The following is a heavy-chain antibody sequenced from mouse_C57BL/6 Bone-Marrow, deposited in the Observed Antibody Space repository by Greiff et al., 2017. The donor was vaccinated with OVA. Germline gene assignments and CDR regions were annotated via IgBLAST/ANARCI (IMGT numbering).Heavy chain of an antibody. CDR2: SRNKANDYTT. CDR3: ARDAYGNYLDY. CDR1: GFTFSDFY. J-gene: IGHJ2*01. V-gene: IGHV7-1*01. D-gene: IGHD2-1*01. Sequence: EVKLVESGGGLVQSGRSLRLSCATSGFTFSDFYMEWVRQAPGKGLEWIAASRNKANDYTTEYSASVKGRFIVSRDTSQSILYLQMNALRAEDTAIYYCARDAYGNYLDYWGQGTTLTVSS.